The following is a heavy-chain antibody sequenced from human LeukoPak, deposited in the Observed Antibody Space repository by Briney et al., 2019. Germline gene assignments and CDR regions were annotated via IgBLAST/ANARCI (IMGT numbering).Heavy chain of an antibody. CDR1: GGSFSGYY. J-gene: IGHJ4*02. CDR3: ARRGYCSGGSCYYSD. CDR2: INHSGST. V-gene: IGHV4-34*01. D-gene: IGHD2-15*01. Sequence: PSETLSLTCAVCGGSFSGYYWSWIRQPPGKGLEWIGEINHSGSTTYNPSLKSRVTISVDTSKNQFSLKLSSVTAADTAVYYCARRGYCSGGSCYYSDWGQGTLVTVSS.